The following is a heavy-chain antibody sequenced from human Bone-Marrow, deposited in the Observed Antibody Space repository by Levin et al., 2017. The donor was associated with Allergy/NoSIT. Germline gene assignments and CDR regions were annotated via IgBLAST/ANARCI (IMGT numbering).Heavy chain of an antibody. CDR1: GYSFTNFG. CDR2: ISPYNGDT. J-gene: IGHJ3*02. Sequence: GESLKISCKASGYSFTNFGLSWVRQAPGQGLEWMGWISPYNGDTHYAQKFQGRVTMTTDTSTSTAYMELRSLRADDTAVYYCARELAGTAADTFDIWGQGTMVAVSS. V-gene: IGHV1-18*01. CDR3: ARELAGTAADTFDI. D-gene: IGHD6-19*01.